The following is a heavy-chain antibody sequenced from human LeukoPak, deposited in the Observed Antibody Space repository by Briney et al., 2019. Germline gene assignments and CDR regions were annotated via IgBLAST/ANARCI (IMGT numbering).Heavy chain of an antibody. V-gene: IGHV3-9*01. CDR2: ISWNSGSI. J-gene: IGHJ3*02. CDR3: AKDTTLGYYDSSGYLDGAFDI. CDR1: GFTFDDYA. Sequence: GGSLRLSCAASGFTFDDYAMHWVRQAPGKGLEWVSGISWNSGSIGYADSAKGRFTISRDNAKNSLYLQMNSLRAEDTALYYCAKDTTLGYYDSSGYLDGAFDIWGQGTMVTVSS. D-gene: IGHD3-22*01.